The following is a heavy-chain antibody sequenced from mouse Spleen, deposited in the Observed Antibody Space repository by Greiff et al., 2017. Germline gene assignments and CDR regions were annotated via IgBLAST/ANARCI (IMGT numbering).Heavy chain of an antibody. D-gene: IGHD2-4*01. CDR3: ARSRYDYLYWYFDV. J-gene: IGHJ1*03. Sequence: QVQLQQSGAELVRPGSSVKLSCKASGYTFTSYWMDWVKQRPGQGLEWIGNIYPSDSETHYNQKFKDKATLTVDKSSSTAYMQLSSLTSEDSAVYYCARSRYDYLYWYFDVWGTGTTVTVSS. CDR1: GYTFTSYW. CDR2: IYPSDSET. V-gene: IGHV1-61*01.